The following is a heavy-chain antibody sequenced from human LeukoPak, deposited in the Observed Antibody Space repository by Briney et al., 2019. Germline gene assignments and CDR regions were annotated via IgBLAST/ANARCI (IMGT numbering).Heavy chain of an antibody. Sequence: SETLSLTCTVSGDSISSSSYYWGWIRQPPGKGLEWIGTIYYSGTTYYNPSLRSRVTISVDTSKNQFSLKLTSVTAADTAVYYCASQSSPRFWGQGTLVTVSS. J-gene: IGHJ1*01. CDR3: ASQSSPRF. V-gene: IGHV4-39*07. D-gene: IGHD6-13*01. CDR2: IYYSGTT. CDR1: GDSISSSSYY.